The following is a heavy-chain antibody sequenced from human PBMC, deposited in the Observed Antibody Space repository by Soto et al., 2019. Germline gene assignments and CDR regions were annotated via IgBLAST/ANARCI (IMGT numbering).Heavy chain of an antibody. CDR3: AKSYRLAVHVVVDGYNF. Sequence: PGESLKISCAASGFTFSNYAMSWVRQAPGKGLEWVSAISGSGGSTYYADSVKGRFTISRDNSKNTLYLQMNSLRAEDTAVYYCAKSYRLAVHVVVDGYNFGGQGTLVTVSS. J-gene: IGHJ4*02. V-gene: IGHV3-23*01. CDR1: GFTFSNYA. CDR2: ISGSGGST. D-gene: IGHD5-12*01.